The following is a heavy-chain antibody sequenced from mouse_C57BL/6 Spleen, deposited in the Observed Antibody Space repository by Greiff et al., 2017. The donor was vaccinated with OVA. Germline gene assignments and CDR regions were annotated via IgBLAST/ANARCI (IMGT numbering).Heavy chain of an antibody. Sequence: VKLQQPGAELVRPGSSVKLSCKASGYTFTSYWMHWVKQRPIQGLEWIGNIDPSDSETHYNQKFKDKATLTVDKSSSTAYMQLSSLTSEDSAVYYCASTHYYGSSYWYFDVWGTGTTVTVSS. CDR2: IDPSDSET. J-gene: IGHJ1*03. CDR1: GYTFTSYW. D-gene: IGHD1-1*01. CDR3: ASTHYYGSSYWYFDV. V-gene: IGHV1-52*01.